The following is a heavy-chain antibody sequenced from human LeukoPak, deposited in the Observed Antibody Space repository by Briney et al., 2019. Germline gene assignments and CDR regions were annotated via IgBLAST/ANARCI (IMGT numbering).Heavy chain of an antibody. CDR2: ISSSSSYI. Sequence: GRSLRLSCAASGFTFSSYSMNWVRQAPGKGLEWVSSISSSSSYIYYADSVKGRFTISRDNAKNSLYLQMNSLRAEDTAVYYCARDGRTGSYYYYYMDVWGKGTTVTVSS. J-gene: IGHJ6*03. V-gene: IGHV3-21*01. CDR3: ARDGRTGSYYYYYMDV. D-gene: IGHD3-10*01. CDR1: GFTFSSYS.